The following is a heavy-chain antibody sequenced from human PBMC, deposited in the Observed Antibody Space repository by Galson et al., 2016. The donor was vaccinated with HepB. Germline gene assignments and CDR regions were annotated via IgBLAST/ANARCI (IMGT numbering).Heavy chain of an antibody. D-gene: IGHD6-13*01. Sequence: CAISGDSVSSNSAAWNWIRQSPSRGLEWLGRTYYRSKWYNDYAVSVKSRITINPDTSKNQFSLQLNSVTPEDTAVYYCARDETRYNSSLNYYYYYYMDVWGPGTMVTVSS. CDR1: GDSVSSNSAA. CDR3: ARDETRYNSSLNYYYYYYMDV. V-gene: IGHV6-1*01. J-gene: IGHJ6*03. CDR2: TYYRSKWYN.